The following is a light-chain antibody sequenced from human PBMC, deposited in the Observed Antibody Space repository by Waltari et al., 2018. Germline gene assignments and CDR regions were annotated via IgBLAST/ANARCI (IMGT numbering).Light chain of an antibody. J-gene: IGKJ4*01. CDR1: QSVSSNY. CDR3: HQYGSSPLT. V-gene: IGKV3-20*01. Sequence: EILFTQSLGTLSLSPGERATPSCPASQSVSSNYLAWYQQKPGQAPRLLIYDAYNRATGIPDRFSGSGSGTDFTLTISRLEPEDFAVYYCHQYGSSPLTFGGGTKVEIK. CDR2: DAY.